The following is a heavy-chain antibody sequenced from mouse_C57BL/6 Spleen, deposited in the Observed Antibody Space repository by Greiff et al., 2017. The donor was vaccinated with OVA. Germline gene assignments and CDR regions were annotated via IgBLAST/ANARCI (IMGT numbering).Heavy chain of an antibody. CDR2: INPSSGYT. V-gene: IGHV1-4*01. D-gene: IGHD2-4*01. Sequence: VQLQQSGAELARPGASVKISCKASGYTFTSYTMHWVKQRPGQGLEWIGYINPSSGYTKYNQKFKDKATLTADKSSSTAYMQLSSLTSEDSAVYYCARSGDYDERYFDVWGTGTTVTVSS. J-gene: IGHJ1*03. CDR1: GYTFTSYT. CDR3: ARSGDYDERYFDV.